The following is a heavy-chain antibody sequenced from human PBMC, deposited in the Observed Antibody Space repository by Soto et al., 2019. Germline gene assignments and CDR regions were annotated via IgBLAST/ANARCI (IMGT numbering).Heavy chain of an antibody. CDR2: IIPILGIA. D-gene: IGHD1-26*01. V-gene: IGHV1-69*08. J-gene: IGHJ4*02. CDR1: GGTFSSYT. Sequence: QVQLVQSGAEVKKPGSSVKVSCKASGGTFSSYTISWVRQAPGQGLEWMGRIIPILGIANYAQKFQGRVTITADKSTSTASMELSSLRSEDTAVYYCARDKGGSYFEYYFDYWGQGTLVTVSS. CDR3: ARDKGGSYFEYYFDY.